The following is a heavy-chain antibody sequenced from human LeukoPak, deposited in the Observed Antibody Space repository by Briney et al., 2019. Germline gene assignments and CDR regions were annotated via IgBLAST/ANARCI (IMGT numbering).Heavy chain of an antibody. V-gene: IGHV3-23*01. CDR3: AKGGNYDFWSGYYGEDY. CDR1: GFTFSSYA. CDR2: ISGSGGGT. Sequence: GGSLRLSCAASGFTFSSYAMSWVRQAPGKGLEWVSAISGSGGGTYYADSVKGRFTISRDNSKNTLYLQMNSLRAEDTAVYYCAKGGNYDFWSGYYGEDYWGQGTLVTVSS. D-gene: IGHD3-3*01. J-gene: IGHJ4*02.